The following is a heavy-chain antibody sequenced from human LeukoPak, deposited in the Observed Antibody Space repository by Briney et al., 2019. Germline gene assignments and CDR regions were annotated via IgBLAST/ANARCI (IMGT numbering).Heavy chain of an antibody. CDR1: GFTFSSYS. CDR3: ARGPVTRFEI. D-gene: IGHD4-17*01. Sequence: PGGSLRLSCVASGFTFSSYSMNWVRQAPGKGLEWVSSISSSSSYKYYTDSVKGRFTVSRDNAKNSLYLQMNSLRAEDTAVYYCARGPVTRFEIWGQGTMVTVSS. J-gene: IGHJ3*02. CDR2: ISSSSSYK. V-gene: IGHV3-21*01.